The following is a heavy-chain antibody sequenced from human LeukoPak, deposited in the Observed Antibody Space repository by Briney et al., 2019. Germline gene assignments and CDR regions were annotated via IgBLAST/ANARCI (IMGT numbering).Heavy chain of an antibody. J-gene: IGHJ3*02. D-gene: IGHD3-16*01. V-gene: IGHV3-66*01. Sequence: GGSLRLSCAASGFTVSSNYMSWVRQAPGKGLEWVSVIYSGGSTYYADSVKGRFTTSRDNSKNTLYLQMNSLRAEDTAVYYCARENVLFEAFDIWGQGTMATVSS. CDR3: ARENVLFEAFDI. CDR1: GFTVSSNY. CDR2: IYSGGST.